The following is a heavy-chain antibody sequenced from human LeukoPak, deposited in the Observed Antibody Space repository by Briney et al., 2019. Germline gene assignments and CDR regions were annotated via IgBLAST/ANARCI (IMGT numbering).Heavy chain of an antibody. J-gene: IGHJ6*03. D-gene: IGHD3-10*01. Sequence: GGSLRLSCAASGFTFSNYAMSWVRQAPGKGLEWVSGISGSGGDTYYADSVKGRFTISRDNSKNTLYLQMNSLRAEDTAVYYCARAPGSSGSYYYYMDVWGKGTTVTVSS. CDR3: ARAPGSSGSYYYYMDV. V-gene: IGHV3-23*01. CDR1: GFTFSNYA. CDR2: ISGSGGDT.